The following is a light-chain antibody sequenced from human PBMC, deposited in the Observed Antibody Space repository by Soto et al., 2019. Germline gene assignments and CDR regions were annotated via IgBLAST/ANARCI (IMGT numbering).Light chain of an antibody. V-gene: IGKV1-17*01. CDR2: AAS. CDR1: QDISND. CDR3: LQHSTYPWT. J-gene: IGKJ1*01. Sequence: DIQMTQSQSSLSASVGDRVTITCRASQDISNDFSWYQQKPGRAPKRLIYAASALQSGVPSRFSGDGSGTEFTLTISSLQSEDFATYYCLQHSTYPWTFGPGTKVDLK.